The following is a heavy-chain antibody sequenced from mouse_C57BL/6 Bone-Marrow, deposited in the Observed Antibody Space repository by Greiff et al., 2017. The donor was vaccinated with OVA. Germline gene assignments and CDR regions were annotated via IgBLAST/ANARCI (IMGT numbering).Heavy chain of an antibody. V-gene: IGHV5-15*01. J-gene: IGHJ3*01. CDR3: ARQDGNTWFAY. CDR1: EFTFSDYG. D-gene: IGHD2-1*01. Sequence: DVMLVESGGGLVQPGGSLKLSCAASEFTFSDYGMAWVRQAPRKGPEWVAFISNLAYSIYYADTVTGRFTISRENAKNTLYLEMSSLRSEDTAMYYCARQDGNTWFAYWGQGTLVTVSA. CDR2: ISNLAYSI.